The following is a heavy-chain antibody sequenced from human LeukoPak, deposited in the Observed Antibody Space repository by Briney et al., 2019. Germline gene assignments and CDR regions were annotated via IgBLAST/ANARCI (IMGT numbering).Heavy chain of an antibody. CDR2: ISGYNGNT. Sequence: ASVKLSCKASGYTFSSYGIAWGRQAPGQGLEWMGGISGYNGNTNYAQKLQGRVSMTTDTSTTTAYMELRSLTPDDTALYYCARSSLGTITAGPFDYWGQGTLVTVSS. D-gene: IGHD5-12*01. J-gene: IGHJ4*02. V-gene: IGHV1-18*01. CDR1: GYTFSSYG. CDR3: ARSSLGTITAGPFDY.